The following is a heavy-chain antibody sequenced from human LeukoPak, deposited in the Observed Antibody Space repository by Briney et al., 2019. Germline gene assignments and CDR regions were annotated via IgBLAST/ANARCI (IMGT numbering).Heavy chain of an antibody. J-gene: IGHJ6*02. CDR1: GYTFTSYA. CDR2: INAGNGNT. V-gene: IGHV1-3*01. CDR3: ARARSGSYGKYGMVV. Sequence: ASVKVSCKASGYTFTSYAMHWVRQAPGQRLEWMGWINAGNGNTKYSQKFQGRVTITRDTSASTAYMELSSLRSEDTAVYYCARARSGSYGKYGMVVWGQGTSVTVSS. D-gene: IGHD1-26*01.